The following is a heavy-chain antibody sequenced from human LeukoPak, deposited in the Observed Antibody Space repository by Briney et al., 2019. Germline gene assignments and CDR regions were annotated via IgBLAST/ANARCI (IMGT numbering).Heavy chain of an antibody. V-gene: IGHV3-7*01. CDR3: ARVGNSGLLPNDY. CDR2: IKQDGSEK. CDR1: GFTFSSYW. J-gene: IGHJ4*02. Sequence: PGGSLRLSCAASGFTFSSYWMSWVRQAPGKGLEWVANIKQDGSEKYYVDSVKGRFTISRDNAKNSLYLQMNSLRAEDTAVYYCARVGNSGLLPNDYWGQGTLVTVSS. D-gene: IGHD6-19*01.